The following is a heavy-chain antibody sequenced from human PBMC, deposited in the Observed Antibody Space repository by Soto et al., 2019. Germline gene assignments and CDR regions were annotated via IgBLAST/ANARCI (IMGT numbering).Heavy chain of an antibody. J-gene: IGHJ5*02. D-gene: IGHD6-13*01. CDR3: ARGEKQQLVFGP. Sequence: SETLSLTCTVSGGSISSGDYYWSWIRQPPGKGLEWIGYIYYSGSTYYNPSLKSRVTISVDTSKNQFSLKLSSVTAADTAVYYCARGEKQQLVFGPWGQGTLVTVSS. V-gene: IGHV4-30-4*01. CDR2: IYYSGST. CDR1: GGSISSGDYY.